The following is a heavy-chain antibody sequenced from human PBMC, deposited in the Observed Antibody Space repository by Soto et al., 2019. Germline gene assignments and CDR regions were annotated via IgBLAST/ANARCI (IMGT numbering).Heavy chain of an antibody. V-gene: IGHV4-4*02. J-gene: IGHJ6*02. CDR3: ARDRVAAAGPYYYGMDV. CDR1: GGSISSSNW. CDR2: IYHSGST. Sequence: SETLSLTCAVSGGSISSSNWWSWVRQPPGKGLEWIGEIYHSGSTNYNPSLKSRVTISVDKSKNQFSLKLSSVTAADTAVYYCARDRVAAAGPYYYGMDVWGQGTTVTVSS. D-gene: IGHD6-13*01.